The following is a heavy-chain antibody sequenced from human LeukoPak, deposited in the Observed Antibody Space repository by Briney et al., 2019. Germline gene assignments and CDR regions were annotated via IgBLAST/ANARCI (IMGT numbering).Heavy chain of an antibody. D-gene: IGHD5-18*01. CDR1: GYSIISGYY. Sequence: SETLSLTCAVSGYSIISGYYWGWIRQPPGKGLEWIGSIYHSGSTYYNPSLKSRVTISVDTSKNQFSLKLSSVTAADTAVYYCASDRSSGTSMASYLDYWGQGTLVTVSS. CDR3: ASDRSSGTSMASYLDY. V-gene: IGHV4-38-2*01. CDR2: IYHSGST. J-gene: IGHJ4*02.